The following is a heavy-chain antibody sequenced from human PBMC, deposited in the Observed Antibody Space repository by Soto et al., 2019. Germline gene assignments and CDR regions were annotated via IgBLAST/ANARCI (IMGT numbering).Heavy chain of an antibody. CDR2: IIPIFGTA. CDR1: GGTFSSYA. Sequence: GASVKVSCKASGGTFSSYAISWVRQAPGQGLEWMGGIIPIFGTANYAQKFQGRVTITADKSTSTAYMELSSLRSEDTAVYYCASPDGIAAAGTYGMDVWGQGTTVTVSS. CDR3: ASPDGIAAAGTYGMDV. V-gene: IGHV1-69*06. D-gene: IGHD6-13*01. J-gene: IGHJ6*02.